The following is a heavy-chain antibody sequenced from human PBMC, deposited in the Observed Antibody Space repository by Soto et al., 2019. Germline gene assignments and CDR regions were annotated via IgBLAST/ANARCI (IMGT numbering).Heavy chain of an antibody. CDR3: VKWHTSNFDSLPFTGFDF. J-gene: IGHJ4*02. V-gene: IGHV3-NL1*01. CDR1: GLTFSTYG. D-gene: IGHD3-22*01. Sequence: GSLSLSCAVSGLTFSTYGMHWVRQAPGKGLEWLSVMSGDGRTRYALSVTGRFTISRDNSKNTLYLQMRSLRAEDAAAYYCVKWHTSNFDSLPFTGFDFWGQGTQVTVSS. CDR2: MSGDGRT.